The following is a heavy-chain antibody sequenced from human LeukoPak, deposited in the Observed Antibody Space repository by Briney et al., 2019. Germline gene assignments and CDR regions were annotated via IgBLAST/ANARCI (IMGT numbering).Heavy chain of an antibody. CDR2: IKQDGSEK. J-gene: IGHJ5*02. CDR3: ARISYGDYDSWFDP. Sequence: GGSLRLSCAASGFTFSSYWMSWVRQAPGKELEWVANIKQDGSEKYYVDSVKGRFTISRDNAKNSLYLQMNSLRAEDTAVYYCARISYGDYDSWFDPWGKGTLVTVSS. V-gene: IGHV3-7*01. CDR1: GFTFSSYW. D-gene: IGHD4-17*01.